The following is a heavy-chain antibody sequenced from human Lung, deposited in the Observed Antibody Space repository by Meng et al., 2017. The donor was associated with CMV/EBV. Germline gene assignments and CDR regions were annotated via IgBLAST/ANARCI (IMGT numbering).Heavy chain of an antibody. D-gene: IGHD3-16*01. Sequence: GGTLRLXCAASGFTFSDFSMHWVRQAHGTGLGWVALISYHGKNEYYADSVKGRFTIYRDYSKNTVSLQMGSLRPEDTAVYYCTIAPLGGESDYWGQGTLVXVSS. CDR1: GFTFSDFS. V-gene: IGHV3-30*04. J-gene: IGHJ4*02. CDR3: TIAPLGGESDY. CDR2: ISYHGKNE.